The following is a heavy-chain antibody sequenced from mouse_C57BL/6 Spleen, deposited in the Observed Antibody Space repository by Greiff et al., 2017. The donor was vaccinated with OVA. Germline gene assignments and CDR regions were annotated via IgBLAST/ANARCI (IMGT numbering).Heavy chain of an antibody. V-gene: IGHV1-4*01. CDR1: GYTFTSYT. D-gene: IGHD2-12*01. CDR2: INPSSGYT. J-gene: IGHJ4*01. Sequence: VQLQQSGAELARPGASVKMSCKASGYTFTSYTMHWVKQRPGQGLEWIGYINPSSGYTKYNQKFKDKATLTAAKSSSTAYMQLSSLTSEDSAVYYCARAYYSPAMDYWGQGTSVTVSS. CDR3: ARAYYSPAMDY.